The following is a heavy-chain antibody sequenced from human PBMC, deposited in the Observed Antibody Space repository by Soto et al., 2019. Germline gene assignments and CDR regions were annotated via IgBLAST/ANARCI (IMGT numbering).Heavy chain of an antibody. D-gene: IGHD6-13*01. J-gene: IGHJ6*02. Sequence: ASVKVSCKASGYTFTGYYMHWVRPAPGQGLEWMVWLNHNSRGTNYAQKCQGRVTMTRGTSISTAYMQRSRLRSDDTAVYYCAAGGAAVAPRYYYGMDVSAQGPSVTVSS. CDR2: LNHNSRGT. CDR1: GYTFTGYY. CDR3: AAGGAAVAPRYYYGMDV. V-gene: IGHV1-2*02.